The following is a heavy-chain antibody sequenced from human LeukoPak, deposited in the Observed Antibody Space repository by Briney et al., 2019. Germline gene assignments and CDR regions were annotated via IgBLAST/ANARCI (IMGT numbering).Heavy chain of an antibody. Sequence: ASVKVSCKASGYTFTSYGISWVRQAPGQGLEWMGWISAYNGNTNFAQKLQGRVAMTTDTSTSTAYMDLRSLRSDDTAVYYCARDQAATNTQVRFCLDWGQGTLVTVSS. J-gene: IGHJ4*02. CDR3: ARDQAATNTQVRFCLD. D-gene: IGHD3-9*01. CDR1: GYTFTSYG. CDR2: ISAYNGNT. V-gene: IGHV1-18*01.